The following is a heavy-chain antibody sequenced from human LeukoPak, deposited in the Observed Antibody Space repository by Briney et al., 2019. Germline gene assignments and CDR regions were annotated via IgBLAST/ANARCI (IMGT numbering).Heavy chain of an antibody. Sequence: GGSLRLSCAASGFTVSGNYMSWVRQAPGKGLEWVSFIYSGGSTYYADSVKGRFTVSRDNSKNTLYVQMNSLRAEDTAVYYCARGYCSGGSCYPYYYYYMDVWGKGTTVTISS. V-gene: IGHV3-53*01. J-gene: IGHJ6*03. D-gene: IGHD2-15*01. CDR1: GFTVSGNY. CDR2: IYSGGST. CDR3: ARGYCSGGSCYPYYYYYMDV.